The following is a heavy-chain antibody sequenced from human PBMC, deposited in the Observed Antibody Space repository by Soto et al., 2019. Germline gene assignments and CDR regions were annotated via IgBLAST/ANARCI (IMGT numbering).Heavy chain of an antibody. Sequence: GGSLRLSCAASGFTFSYAWMNWVRQAPGKGLEWVGRIKSKTDGGTTDYAAPVKGRFTISRDDSKNTLYLQMNSLKTEDTAVYYCTTVGYSGYGVYYYYGMDVWGQGTTVTVS. CDR2: IKSKTDGGTT. J-gene: IGHJ6*02. CDR1: GFTFSYAW. D-gene: IGHD5-12*01. V-gene: IGHV3-15*07. CDR3: TTVGYSGYGVYYYYGMDV.